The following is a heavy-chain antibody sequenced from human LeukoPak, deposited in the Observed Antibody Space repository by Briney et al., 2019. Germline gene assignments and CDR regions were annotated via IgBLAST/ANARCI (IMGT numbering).Heavy chain of an antibody. V-gene: IGHV4-39*07. J-gene: IGHJ5*02. Sequence: SETLSLTCTVSGGSISSSSYYWGWIRQPPGKGLEWIGSIYYSGGTYYNPSLKSRVTISVDTSKNQFSLKLSSVTAADTAVYYCARAVVPAANNWFDPWGQGTLVTVSS. CDR2: IYYSGGT. D-gene: IGHD2-2*01. CDR1: GGSISSSSYY. CDR3: ARAVVPAANNWFDP.